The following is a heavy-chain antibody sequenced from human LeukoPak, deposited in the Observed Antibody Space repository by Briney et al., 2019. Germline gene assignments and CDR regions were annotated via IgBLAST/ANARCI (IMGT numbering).Heavy chain of an antibody. CDR1: GDDVSTNNVA. Sequence: LSQTLSLTCAISGDDVSTNNVAWNWIRQSPSIGLEWLGRTYYRSKWSNDYAVSVKSRITINPDTSKNQFSLQLNSVTPDDTALYYCARGRYSGFDLWGQGTMVTVSS. V-gene: IGHV6-1*01. D-gene: IGHD2-15*01. J-gene: IGHJ3*01. CDR2: TYYRSKWSN. CDR3: ARGRYSGFDL.